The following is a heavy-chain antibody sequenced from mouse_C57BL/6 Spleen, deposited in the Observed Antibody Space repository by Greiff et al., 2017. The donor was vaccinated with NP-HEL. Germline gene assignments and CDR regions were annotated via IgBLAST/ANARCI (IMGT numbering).Heavy chain of an antibody. CDR3: ARRGSSPLAMDY. V-gene: IGHV1-61*01. CDR2: IYPSDSET. J-gene: IGHJ4*01. Sequence: QVQLKQPGAELVRPGSSVKLSCKASGYTFTSYWMDWVKQRPGQGLEWIGNIYPSDSETHYNQKFKDKATLTVDKSSSTAYMQLSSLTSEDSAVYYCARRGSSPLAMDYWGQGTSVTVSS. D-gene: IGHD1-1*01. CDR1: GYTFTSYW.